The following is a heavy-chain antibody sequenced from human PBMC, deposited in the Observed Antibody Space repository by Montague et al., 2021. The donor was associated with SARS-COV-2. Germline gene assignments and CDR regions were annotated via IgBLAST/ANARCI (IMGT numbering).Heavy chain of an antibody. CDR2: INHSGST. D-gene: IGHD4-17*01. Sequence: SETLSLTCAVYGGSFSGHYWSWICQPPGKGMEWIGEINHSGSTNYNQSLKSRVTISVDTAKNQFSLKLSSVTAADTAVYWCARDRTVTTFYYYYYSGMDDWGQGTTVSVSS. J-gene: IGHJ6*02. V-gene: IGHV4-34*01. CDR3: ARDRTVTTFYYYYYSGMDD. CDR1: GGSFSGHY.